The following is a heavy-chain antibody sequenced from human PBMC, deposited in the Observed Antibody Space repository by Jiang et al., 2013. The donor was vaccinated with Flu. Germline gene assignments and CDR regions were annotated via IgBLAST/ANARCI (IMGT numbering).Heavy chain of an antibody. CDR2: ISSSSSYI. J-gene: IGHJ4*02. CDR3: ARVYGDDEAADY. D-gene: IGHD4-17*01. Sequence: EWVSSISSSSSYIYYADSVKGRFTISRDNAKNSLYLQMNSLRAEDTAVYYCARVYGDDEAADYWGQGTLVTVSS. V-gene: IGHV3-21*01.